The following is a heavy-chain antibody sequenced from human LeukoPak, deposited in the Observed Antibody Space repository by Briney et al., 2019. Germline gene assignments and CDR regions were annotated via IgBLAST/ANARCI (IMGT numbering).Heavy chain of an antibody. CDR2: INPNSGGT. CDR3: ARDEGQWLGGYYYGMDV. J-gene: IGHJ6*02. V-gene: IGHV1-2*02. Sequence: GASVKVSCKASGYTFTGYYMHWVRQAPRQGLEWMGWINPNSGGTNYAQKFQGRVTMTRDTSISTAYMELSRLRSDDTAVYYCARDEGQWLGGYYYGMDVWGQGTTVTVSS. D-gene: IGHD6-19*01. CDR1: GYTFTGYY.